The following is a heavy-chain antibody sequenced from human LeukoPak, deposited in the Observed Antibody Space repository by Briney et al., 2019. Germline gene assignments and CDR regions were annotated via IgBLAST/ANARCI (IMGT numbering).Heavy chain of an antibody. D-gene: IGHD3-3*01. CDR1: GGSISSYY. J-gene: IGHJ5*02. Sequence: PSETLSLTCTVSGGSISSYYWSWIQQPAGKGLEWIGRIYTSGSTNYNPSLKSRVTMLVDTSKNQFSLKLSSVTAADTAVYYCARDGLYDFWSGDATYNWFDPWGQGTLVTVSS. V-gene: IGHV4-4*07. CDR2: IYTSGST. CDR3: ARDGLYDFWSGDATYNWFDP.